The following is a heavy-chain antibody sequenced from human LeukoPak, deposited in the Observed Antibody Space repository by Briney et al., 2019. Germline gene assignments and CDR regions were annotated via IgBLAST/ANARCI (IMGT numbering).Heavy chain of an antibody. V-gene: IGHV3-23*01. Sequence: PGGSLRLSCAASGFTFRSYAMSWVRQAPGKGLEWVSAISASGGSTYYADSVKGRFTISRDNSKNTLHLQMNSLRAEDTAVYYCAKETSYCSSTSCSEAFDIWGQGTMVTVSS. CDR3: AKETSYCSSTSCSEAFDI. CDR1: GFTFRSYA. D-gene: IGHD2-2*01. J-gene: IGHJ3*02. CDR2: ISASGGST.